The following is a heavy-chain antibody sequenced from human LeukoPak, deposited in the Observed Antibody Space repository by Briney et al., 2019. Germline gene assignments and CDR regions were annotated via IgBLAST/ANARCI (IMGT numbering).Heavy chain of an antibody. CDR2: IWYDGSNK. D-gene: IGHD4-23*01. CDR1: GFTFSNFG. CDR3: AREGPRGNSQFDY. J-gene: IGHJ4*02. V-gene: IGHV3-33*08. Sequence: PGGSLRLSCTATGFTFSNFGMHWVRQVPGKGLEWVALIWYDGSNKYYSDSVKGRFTISRDNSKNTLYLQMNSLRAEDTAVYYCAREGPRGNSQFDYWGQGTLVTVSS.